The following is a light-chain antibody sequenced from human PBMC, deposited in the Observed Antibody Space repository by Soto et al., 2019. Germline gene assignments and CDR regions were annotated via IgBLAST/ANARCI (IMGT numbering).Light chain of an antibody. CDR1: SSDVGGYNY. Sequence: QSALTQPASVSGSPGQSITISCTGTSSDVGGYNYVSWYQQHPGKAPKLMIYDVSNRPSGVYNRFSGSQSGNTASLTISGLQAEDEADYYCSSYTSSSTLFVVFGGGTKLTVL. J-gene: IGLJ2*01. CDR2: DVS. CDR3: SSYTSSSTLFVV. V-gene: IGLV2-14*01.